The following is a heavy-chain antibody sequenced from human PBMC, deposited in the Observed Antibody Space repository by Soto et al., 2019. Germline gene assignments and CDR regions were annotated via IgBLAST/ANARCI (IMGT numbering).Heavy chain of an antibody. CDR3: ARDFCSSTSCLSGWFDP. V-gene: IGHV4-59*01. CDR2: IYYSGST. D-gene: IGHD2-2*01. Sequence: SETLSLTCTVSGGSISSYYWSWIRQPPGKGLEWIGYIYYSGSTNYNPTLKSRVTISVDKSKNQFSLKLSSVNAADTAVYYCARDFCSSTSCLSGWFDPWGQGTLVTVSS. J-gene: IGHJ5*02. CDR1: GGSISSYY.